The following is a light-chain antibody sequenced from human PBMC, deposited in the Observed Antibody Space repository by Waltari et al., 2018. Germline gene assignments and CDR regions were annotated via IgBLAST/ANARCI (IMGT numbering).Light chain of an antibody. CDR3: CSYAGSSIPYV. Sequence: QSALTPPASVSGSPGPSLPISCPGTTRDVGTYNLSSWYQQHPGKAPKLLIYEVTKRPSGVSNRFAGSKSGNTASLTISGLQADDEADYYCCSYAGSSIPYVFGTGTRVTVL. J-gene: IGLJ1*01. V-gene: IGLV2-23*02. CDR2: EVT. CDR1: TRDVGTYNL.